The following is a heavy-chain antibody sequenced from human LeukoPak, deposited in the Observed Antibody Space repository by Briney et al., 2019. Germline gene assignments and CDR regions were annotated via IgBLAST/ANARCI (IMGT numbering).Heavy chain of an antibody. CDR2: IDYSGST. CDR3: ARGGVWVDY. V-gene: IGHV4-59*01. Sequence: SETLSLTCTVSGGSISSYYWSWIRQPPGKGLEWIGYIDYSGSTNYNPSLKSRVTISVDTSKNQFSLKLSSVTAADTAVYYCARGGVWVDYWGQGTLVTVSS. D-gene: IGHD3-16*01. J-gene: IGHJ4*02. CDR1: GGSISSYY.